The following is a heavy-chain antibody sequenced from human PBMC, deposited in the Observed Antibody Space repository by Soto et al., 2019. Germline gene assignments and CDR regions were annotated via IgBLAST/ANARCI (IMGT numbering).Heavy chain of an antibody. D-gene: IGHD3-22*01. CDR1: GFTFSNYA. CDR2: LSATSGST. V-gene: IGHV3-23*01. J-gene: IGHJ5*02. Sequence: GGSLRLSCAASGFTFSNYAMSWVRQAPGKGLEWVSTLSATSGSTYYADSVKGWFTMSRDNSKNTLYLQMNSLRAEDTAVYYCAKCRPNRDYYDSSGYPINWFDPWGQGTLVTVSS. CDR3: AKCRPNRDYYDSSGYPINWFDP.